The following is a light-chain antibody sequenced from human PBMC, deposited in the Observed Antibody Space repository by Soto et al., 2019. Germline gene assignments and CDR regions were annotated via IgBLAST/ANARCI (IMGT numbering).Light chain of an antibody. Sequence: QSALTQPASVSGSPGQSITVSCIGTSSDVGGYNYVSWYQQHPGKAPKLMIHDVSNRPSGVSNRFSGSKSGNTASLTISGLHAEDEAYYYCSSYASSNTQVVGGGTKLTVL. J-gene: IGLJ2*01. CDR2: DVS. CDR3: SSYASSNTQV. CDR1: SSDVGGYNY. V-gene: IGLV2-14*03.